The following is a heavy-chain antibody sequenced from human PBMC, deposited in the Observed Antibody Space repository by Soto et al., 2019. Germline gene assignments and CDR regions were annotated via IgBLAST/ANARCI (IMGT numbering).Heavy chain of an antibody. D-gene: IGHD2-21*02. J-gene: IGHJ3*01. Sequence: EVQLVESGGGLVQPGGSLRLSCAASGFSFSSSWMHWVRQAPGKGLVWVSRISFDGTATTSADAVKGRFIISRDNAKNTLFLQMHNLRADDKAMYYCVRDRRLRGHPFDLWGQGTFVSVSS. CDR1: GFSFSSSW. V-gene: IGHV3-74*03. CDR2: ISFDGTAT. CDR3: VRDRRLRGHPFDL.